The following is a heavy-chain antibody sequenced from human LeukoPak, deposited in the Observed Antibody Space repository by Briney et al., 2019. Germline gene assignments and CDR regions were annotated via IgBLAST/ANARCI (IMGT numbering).Heavy chain of an antibody. Sequence: PGGSLRLSCAASGFTFSSYSMTWVRQAPGKGLEWVSSFTSSSRSIYYADSVKGRFTISRDNAKKSLYLQMNSLRAEDTAIYYCARDKGNTCIDNWGQGTLITVSS. D-gene: IGHD1/OR15-1a*01. V-gene: IGHV3-21*01. CDR2: FTSSSRSI. J-gene: IGHJ4*02. CDR1: GFTFSSYS. CDR3: ARDKGNTCIDN.